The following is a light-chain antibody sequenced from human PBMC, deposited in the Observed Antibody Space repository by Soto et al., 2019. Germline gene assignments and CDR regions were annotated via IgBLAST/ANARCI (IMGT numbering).Light chain of an antibody. CDR3: QQYGSSPFT. CDR1: QSVSTSY. Sequence: EIVLTQSPGTLSLSPGERATLSCRASQSVSTSYLAWYQQKPGQAPRLLIYGASSRATGIPDRFSGSGSGTDFTLTITRLEPEDFAPYDWQQYGSSPFTFGGGTKVEIK. CDR2: GAS. J-gene: IGKJ4*01. V-gene: IGKV3-20*01.